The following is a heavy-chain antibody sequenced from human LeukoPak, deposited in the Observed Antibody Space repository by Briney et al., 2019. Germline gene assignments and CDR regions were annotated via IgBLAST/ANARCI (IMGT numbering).Heavy chain of an antibody. CDR3: AKRKGVGATGSLDY. Sequence: GGSLRLSCAASGFTFSSYGMSWVRQAPVKGLEWVSAISGSGGSTYYADSVKGRFTISRDNSKNTLYLQMNSLRAEDTAVYYCAKRKGVGATGSLDYWGQGTLVTVSS. CDR2: ISGSGGST. CDR1: GFTFSSYG. D-gene: IGHD1-26*01. J-gene: IGHJ4*02. V-gene: IGHV3-23*01.